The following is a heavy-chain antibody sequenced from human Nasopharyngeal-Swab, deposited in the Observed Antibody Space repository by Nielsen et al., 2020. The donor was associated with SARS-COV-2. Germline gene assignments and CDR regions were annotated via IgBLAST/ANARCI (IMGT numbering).Heavy chain of an antibody. Sequence: ASVKVSCKVSGYTLTELSMHWVRQAPGKGLEWMGGFDPEDDETIYVQKFQGRVTMTEDTSTDTAYMELSSLRSEDTAVYYCATVYGDYPLSGLRYWGQGTLVTVSS. CDR3: ATVYGDYPLSGLRY. CDR1: GYTLTELS. D-gene: IGHD4-17*01. J-gene: IGHJ4*02. CDR2: FDPEDDET. V-gene: IGHV1-24*01.